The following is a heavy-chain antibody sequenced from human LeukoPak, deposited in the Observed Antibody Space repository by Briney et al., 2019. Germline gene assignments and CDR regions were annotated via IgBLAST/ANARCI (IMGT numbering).Heavy chain of an antibody. D-gene: IGHD3-22*01. Sequence: SETLSLTCTVSGGSISSGGYYWSWIRQHPGKGLEWIGYIYYSGSTYYNPSLKSRVTISVDTSKNQFSLKLSSVTAADTAVYYCARVAGGYYPNWFDPWGQGTLVTVSS. CDR1: GGSISSGGYY. CDR3: ARVAGGYYPNWFDP. CDR2: IYYSGST. V-gene: IGHV4-31*03. J-gene: IGHJ5*02.